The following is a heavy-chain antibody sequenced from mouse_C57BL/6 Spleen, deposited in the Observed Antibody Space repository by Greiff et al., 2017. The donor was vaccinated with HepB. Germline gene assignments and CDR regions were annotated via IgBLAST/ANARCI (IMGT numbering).Heavy chain of an antibody. J-gene: IGHJ1*03. Sequence: VQLQQSGAELAKPGASVKLSCKASGYTFTSYWMHWVNQRPGQGLEWIGYINPSSGYTKYNQKFKDKATLTADKSSSTAYMQLSSLTYEDSAVYYCARSGITTVVAQGYFEVWGTGTTVTVTS. CDR1: GYTFTSYW. V-gene: IGHV1-7*01. CDR3: ARSGITTVVAQGYFEV. D-gene: IGHD1-1*01. CDR2: INPSSGYT.